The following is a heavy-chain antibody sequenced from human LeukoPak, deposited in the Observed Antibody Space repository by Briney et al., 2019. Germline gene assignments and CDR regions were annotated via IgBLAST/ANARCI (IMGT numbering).Heavy chain of an antibody. D-gene: IGHD3-10*01. CDR1: GFIFHDHG. CDR2: INWNGGST. J-gene: IGHJ4*02. V-gene: IGHV3-20*04. CDR3: ARDDGSGSGEY. Sequence: GGSLRLSCEASGFIFHDHGMTWARQRPGKGLEWVSSINWNGGSTGYADSVMGRFTISRDNAKNSLYLQMNSLTAEDTALYFCARDDGSGSGEYWGQGTQVTVSS.